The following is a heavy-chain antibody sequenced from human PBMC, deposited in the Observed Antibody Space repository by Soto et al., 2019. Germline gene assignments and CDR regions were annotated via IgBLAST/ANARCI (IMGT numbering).Heavy chain of an antibody. Sequence: PSETLSLTCAVSGYSISSGYYWGWIRQPPGKGLEWIGSIYHSGSTYYNPSLKSRVTISVDTSKNQFSLKLSSVTAADTAVYYCARDSGILTGSHHFDYWGQGTLVTVSS. CDR2: IYHSGST. J-gene: IGHJ4*02. CDR3: ARDSGILTGSHHFDY. D-gene: IGHD3-9*01. CDR1: GYSISSGYY. V-gene: IGHV4-38-2*02.